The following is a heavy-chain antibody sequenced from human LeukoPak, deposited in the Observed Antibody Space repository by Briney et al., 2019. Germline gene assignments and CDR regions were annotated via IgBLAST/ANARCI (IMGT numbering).Heavy chain of an antibody. CDR2: IRSSGTYI. CDR3: ARDDFNDVGYFDY. Sequence: GGSLRLSCAASGFTFSSYSMNWVRQAPGKGLEWVSYIRSSGTYIYHADSVKRRFTISRANAKNSLYLQMNSLRAEDTAVYCCARDDFNDVGYFDYWGQGTQVTVSS. V-gene: IGHV3-21*01. CDR1: GFTFSSYS. D-gene: IGHD1-1*01. J-gene: IGHJ4*02.